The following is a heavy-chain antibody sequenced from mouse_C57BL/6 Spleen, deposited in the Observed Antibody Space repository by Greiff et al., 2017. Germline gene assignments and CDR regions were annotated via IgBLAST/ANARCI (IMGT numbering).Heavy chain of an antibody. V-gene: IGHV5-15*01. J-gene: IGHJ4*01. D-gene: IGHD2-3*01. CDR3: AIYDGYSYAMDY. Sequence: EVKLVESGGGFVQPGGSLKLSCAASGFTFSDYGMAWVRQAPREGPEWVAFISNLAYSIYYADTVTGRFTISRENAKNTLDLEMSSLRSEDTAMYYCAIYDGYSYAMDYWGQGTSVTVSS. CDR2: ISNLAYSI. CDR1: GFTFSDYG.